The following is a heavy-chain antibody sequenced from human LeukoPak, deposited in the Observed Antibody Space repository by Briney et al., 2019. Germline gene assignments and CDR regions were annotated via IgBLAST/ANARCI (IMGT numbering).Heavy chain of an antibody. CDR3: ARTEGDDYGDYQFDY. V-gene: IGHV4-59*08. CDR2: IHYTGST. CDR1: GGSIRSYY. Sequence: PSETLSLTCTVSGGSIRSYYWSWIRQPPGKGLEWIGYIHYTGSTNYNPSLKSRVTISVDTSKNQFSLKLSSVTAADTAVYYCARTEGDDYGDYQFDYWGQGTLVTVSS. D-gene: IGHD4-17*01. J-gene: IGHJ4*02.